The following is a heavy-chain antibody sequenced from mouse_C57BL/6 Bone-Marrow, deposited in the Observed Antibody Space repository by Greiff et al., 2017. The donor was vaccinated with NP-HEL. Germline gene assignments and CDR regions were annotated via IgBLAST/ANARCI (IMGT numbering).Heavy chain of an antibody. J-gene: IGHJ2*01. D-gene: IGHD3-2*02. CDR2: IYPGSGNT. CDR3: ARSRQLRFFYYFDY. CDR1: GYSFTSYY. V-gene: IGHV1-66*01. Sequence: QVQLKQSGPELVKPGASVKISCKASGYSFTSYYIHWVKQRPGQGLEWIGWIYPGSGNTKYNEKFKGKATLTADTSSSTAYMQLSSLTSEDSAVYYCARSRQLRFFYYFDYWGQGTTLTVSS.